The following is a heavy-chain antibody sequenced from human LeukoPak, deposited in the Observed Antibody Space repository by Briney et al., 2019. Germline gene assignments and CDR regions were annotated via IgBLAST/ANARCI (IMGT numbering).Heavy chain of an antibody. Sequence: SETLSLTCTVSGGSISRYYWSWIRQPAGKGLEWIGRIYTSGSTNYNPSLKSRVTMSVDTSKNQFSLKLSSVTAADTAVYYCARGNRYYYDSSGYSPHFDYWGQGTLVTVSS. D-gene: IGHD3-22*01. V-gene: IGHV4-4*07. CDR3: ARGNRYYYDSSGYSPHFDY. CDR1: GGSISRYY. J-gene: IGHJ4*02. CDR2: IYTSGST.